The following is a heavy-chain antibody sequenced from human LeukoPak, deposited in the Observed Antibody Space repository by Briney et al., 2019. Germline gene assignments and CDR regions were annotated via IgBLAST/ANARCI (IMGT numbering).Heavy chain of an antibody. CDR3: ARDQDWNYAFDI. V-gene: IGHV1-46*01. CDR1: GYTLTSYF. J-gene: IGHJ3*02. CDR2: INPSGGST. D-gene: IGHD1-7*01. Sequence: ASVKVSCKASGYTLTSYFIYWVRQAPGQGLEWMGIINPSGGSTSYAQKFQGRVTMTRDTSTSTVYMELSSLRSEDTAVYYCARDQDWNYAFDIWGQGTMVTVSS.